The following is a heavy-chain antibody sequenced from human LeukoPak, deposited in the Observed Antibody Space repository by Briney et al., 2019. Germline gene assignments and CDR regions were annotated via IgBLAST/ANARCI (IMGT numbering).Heavy chain of an antibody. Sequence: GGSLRLSCAASGFTFNSYAMSWVRQAPGKGLEWVSAIRGSGGGTYYADSVKGRFTISRDNAKNSLYLQMNSLRAEDTAVYYCARVDTVMAYYFDLWGQGTLVTVSS. CDR2: IRGSGGGT. V-gene: IGHV3-23*01. D-gene: IGHD5-18*01. CDR1: GFTFNSYA. CDR3: ARVDTVMAYYFDL. J-gene: IGHJ4*02.